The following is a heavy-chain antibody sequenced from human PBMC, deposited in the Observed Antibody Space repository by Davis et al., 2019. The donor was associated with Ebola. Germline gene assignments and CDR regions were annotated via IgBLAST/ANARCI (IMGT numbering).Heavy chain of an antibody. J-gene: IGHJ4*02. CDR1: GHSSTSYW. CDR2: IDPSDSYT. V-gene: IGHV5-10-1*01. Sequence: GGSLTPSRKGSGHSSTSYWISCVRQMPGKGLEWMGRIDPSDSYTNYSPSFQGHVTTSADKSISTAYLQWSSLKASDTAMYYCARVLWFGELDYFDYWGQGTLVTVSS. CDR3: ARVLWFGELDYFDY. D-gene: IGHD3-10*01.